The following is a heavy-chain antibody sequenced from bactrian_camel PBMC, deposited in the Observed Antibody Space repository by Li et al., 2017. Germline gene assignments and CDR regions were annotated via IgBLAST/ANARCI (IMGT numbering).Heavy chain of an antibody. CDR1: GYTYSAYC. D-gene: IGHD1*01. J-gene: IGHJ4*01. V-gene: IGHV3-2*01. CDR3: AADEFVESRGCIDPDEQDS. Sequence: HVQLVESGGGSVQPGGSLSLSCAASGYTYSAYCMGWFRQAPGKEREGVASIDSDNSTTYAESVKGRFTISKDDANNTLDLQLDSLQPEDTAMYYCAADEFVESRGCIDPDEQDSWGPGTQVTVS. CDR2: IDSDNST.